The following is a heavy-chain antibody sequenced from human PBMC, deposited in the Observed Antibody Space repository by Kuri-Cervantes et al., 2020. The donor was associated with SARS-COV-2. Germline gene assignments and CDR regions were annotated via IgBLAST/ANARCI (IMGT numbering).Heavy chain of an antibody. CDR2: INHSGST. Sequence: SQTLSLTCAVYGGSFSGYYWSWIRQPPGKGLEWIGEINHSGSTNYNPSLKSRVTISVDKSKNQFSLKLSSVTAADTAVYYCARETYDYVWGSYRLPRLDYWGQGTLVTVSS. CDR3: ARETYDYVWGSYRLPRLDY. J-gene: IGHJ4*02. CDR1: GGSFSGYY. D-gene: IGHD3-16*02. V-gene: IGHV4-34*01.